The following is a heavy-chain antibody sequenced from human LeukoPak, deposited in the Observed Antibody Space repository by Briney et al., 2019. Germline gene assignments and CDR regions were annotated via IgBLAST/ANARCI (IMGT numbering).Heavy chain of an antibody. V-gene: IGHV1-3*01. Sequence: GASVKVSCKASGYTFTSYAMHWVRQAPGQRLEWMGWINAGNGNTKYSQKFQGRVTITRDTSASTAYMELSSLRSEDTAVYYCARGPRHEAITVVRGVLDYWGQGTLVTVSS. CDR3: ARGPRHEAITVVRGVLDY. CDR2: INAGNGNT. J-gene: IGHJ4*02. CDR1: GYTFTSYA. D-gene: IGHD3-10*01.